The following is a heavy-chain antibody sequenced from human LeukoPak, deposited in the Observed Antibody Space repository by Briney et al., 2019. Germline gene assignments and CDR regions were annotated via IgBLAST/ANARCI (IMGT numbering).Heavy chain of an antibody. CDR3: AREGSGYAGGDLGYYYYYMDV. CDR2: IKQDGSEK. CDR1: GFTFSSYW. V-gene: IGHV3-7*01. J-gene: IGHJ6*03. D-gene: IGHD5-12*01. Sequence: ARTLRLSCAASGFTFSSYWLSWVRQAPGKGLEWVANIKQDGSEKYYVDSVKGRFTISRDNAKNSLYLQMNSLRAEDTAVYYCAREGSGYAGGDLGYYYYYMDVWGKGTTVTVSS.